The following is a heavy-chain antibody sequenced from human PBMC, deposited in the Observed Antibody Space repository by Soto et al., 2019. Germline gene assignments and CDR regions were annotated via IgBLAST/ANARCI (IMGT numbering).Heavy chain of an antibody. CDR2: ISSSSSYI. J-gene: IGHJ4*02. CDR1: GFTFSSYS. Sequence: EVQLVESGGGLVKPGGSLRLSCAASGFTFSSYSMNWVRQAPGKGLEWVSSISSSSSYIYYADSVKGRVTISRDNAKNPLYLQMTSLIAEDTAVYYFARDLQPNFDYWCQGTLVTVSS. D-gene: IGHD6-13*01. V-gene: IGHV3-21*01. CDR3: ARDLQPNFDY.